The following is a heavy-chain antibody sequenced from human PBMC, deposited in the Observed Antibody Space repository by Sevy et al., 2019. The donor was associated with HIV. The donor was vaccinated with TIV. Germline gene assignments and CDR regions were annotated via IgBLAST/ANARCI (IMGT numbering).Heavy chain of an antibody. CDR3: AKIVRGSGSYYDYYYYMDV. D-gene: IGHD3-10*01. CDR2: ISGSGGST. Sequence: GGSLRLSCAASGFTFSSYAMSWVRQAPGKGLEWVSAISGSGGSTYYADSVKGRFTISRDNSKNTLYLQMNSLRAEDTAVYYCAKIVRGSGSYYDYYYYMDVWGKGTTVTVSS. J-gene: IGHJ6*03. V-gene: IGHV3-23*01. CDR1: GFTFSSYA.